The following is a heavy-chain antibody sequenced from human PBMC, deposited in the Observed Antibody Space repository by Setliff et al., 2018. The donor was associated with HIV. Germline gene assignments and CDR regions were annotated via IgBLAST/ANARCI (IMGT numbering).Heavy chain of an antibody. V-gene: IGHV4-59*01. CDR1: NYSIMNYY. J-gene: IGHJ4*02. CDR3: ARDTTSHFDY. Sequence: SETLSLTCTVSNYSIMNYYWSWIRQPPGKELEWIGYTYFSGGTKYNPSLKSRATISIDTPKNQFSLRLRSVTAADTAVYYCARDTTSHFDYWGQGILVTVSS. D-gene: IGHD1-1*01. CDR2: TYFSGGT.